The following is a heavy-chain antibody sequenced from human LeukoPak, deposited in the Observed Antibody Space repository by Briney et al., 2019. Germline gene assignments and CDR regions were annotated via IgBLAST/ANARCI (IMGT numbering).Heavy chain of an antibody. J-gene: IGHJ3*02. CDR2: ISTFSGTI. CDR1: GFTFSSYT. D-gene: IGHD2/OR15-2a*01. Sequence: GGSLRLSCAASGFTFSSYTMNWVRQAPGKGLEWVSYISTFSGTIYYADSVKGRFTISRDNAKNSLYLQMNSLRVEDTAVYYCARDYLGAFDIWGQGTMVTVSS. CDR3: ARDYLGAFDI. V-gene: IGHV3-48*01.